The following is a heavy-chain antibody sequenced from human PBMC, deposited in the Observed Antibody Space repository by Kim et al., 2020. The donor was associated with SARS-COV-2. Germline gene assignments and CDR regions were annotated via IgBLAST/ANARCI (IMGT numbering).Heavy chain of an antibody. CDR1: GFTFSSYG. Sequence: GGSLRLSCAPSGFTFSSYGMHWVRQAPGKGLEWVAVISYDGSNKYYADSVKGRFTISRDNSKNTLYLQMNSLRAEDTAVYYCAKETASGSGGCDHFDYWGQGTLVTVSS. D-gene: IGHD3-10*01. J-gene: IGHJ4*02. CDR3: AKETASGSGGCDHFDY. V-gene: IGHV3-30*18. CDR2: ISYDGSNK.